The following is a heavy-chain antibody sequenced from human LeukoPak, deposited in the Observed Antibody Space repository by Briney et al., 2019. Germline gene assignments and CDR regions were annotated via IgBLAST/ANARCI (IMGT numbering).Heavy chain of an antibody. CDR1: GDSVSSNAAA. CDR3: TRQTYYYISGTYYSSLDV. CDR2: TYYRSKWYN. J-gene: IGHJ6*02. D-gene: IGHD3-10*01. V-gene: IGHV6-1*01. Sequence: SQTLSLTCAISGDSVSSNAAAWNWVRQSPSRGLEWLGRTYYRSKWYNDYVISVKSRITINPDTSRNQFSLQVNSVIPEDTAVYYCTRQTYYYISGTYYSSLDVWGQGTTVTVSS.